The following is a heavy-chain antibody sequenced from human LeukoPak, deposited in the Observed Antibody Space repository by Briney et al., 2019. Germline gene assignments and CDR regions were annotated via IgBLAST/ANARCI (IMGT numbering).Heavy chain of an antibody. D-gene: IGHD6-19*01. CDR2: INDNGDTT. CDR1: GFTFSTCA. J-gene: IGHJ4*02. V-gene: IGHV3-64D*09. Sequence: GGSLRLSCSASGFTFSTCAMHWVRQAPEKGLEYVSGINDNGDTTHYGDSVRGRFTISRDDSKNTLHLQMSSLRAEDTALYYCVKDLSGWYTFDYWGQGTLVTASS. CDR3: VKDLSGWYTFDY.